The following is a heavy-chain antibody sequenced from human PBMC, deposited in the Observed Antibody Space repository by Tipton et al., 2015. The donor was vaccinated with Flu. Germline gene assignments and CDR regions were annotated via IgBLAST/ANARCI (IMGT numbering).Heavy chain of an antibody. D-gene: IGHD4-11*01. J-gene: IGHJ2*01. CDR3: AREWDEVTTVWRYFDL. CDR1: GFRLSDYS. CDR2: IWEDGTNK. V-gene: IGHV3-33*01. Sequence: SLRLSCTASGFRLSDYSMHWVRQAPGKGLEWVAVIWEDGTNKYYEGSMKGRFTISRDLSKSAVDLQMTSLTVEDTAVYYCAREWDEVTTVWRYFDLWGRGALVTVSS.